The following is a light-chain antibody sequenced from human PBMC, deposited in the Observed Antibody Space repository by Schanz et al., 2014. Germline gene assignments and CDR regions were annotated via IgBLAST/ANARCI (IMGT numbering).Light chain of an antibody. V-gene: IGKV3D-20*01. Sequence: EIVLTQSPATLSLSPGERATLSCGASQTIRRDFLAWYQQKPGLAPRLLIYDASTRATGIPDRFSGSGSGTDFTLTISRLEPEDFALYYCQQYGSPITFGQGTRLEIK. CDR1: QTIRRDF. CDR3: QQYGSPIT. CDR2: DAS. J-gene: IGKJ5*01.